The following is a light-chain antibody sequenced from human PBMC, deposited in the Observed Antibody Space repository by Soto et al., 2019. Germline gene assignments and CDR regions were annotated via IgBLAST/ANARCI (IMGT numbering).Light chain of an antibody. V-gene: IGLV2-14*01. CDR2: VVS. Sequence: QSALTQPASVSGSPGQSITISCTGTSSDVGGYNYVSWYQQHPDKAPKLMIYVVSNRPSGVSNRFSGSKSGNTASLTISGLQAEDEAYYYCSSYTSSDTPYFFGTGTKVTVL. CDR3: SSYTSSDTPYF. CDR1: SSDVGGYNY. J-gene: IGLJ1*01.